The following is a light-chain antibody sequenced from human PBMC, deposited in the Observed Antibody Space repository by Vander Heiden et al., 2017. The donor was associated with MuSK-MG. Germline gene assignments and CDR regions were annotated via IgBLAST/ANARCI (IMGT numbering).Light chain of an antibody. Sequence: QSALTQPASVSGSPGQSITISCTGTSSDVGGYNYVSWYQQHPGKAPKLMIYDVSNRPSGVSNRFSGSKSGNTASLTISGLQAGDEADYYCSSYTSSSTQVFGRGTKVTVL. CDR2: DVS. J-gene: IGLJ1*01. V-gene: IGLV2-14*03. CDR3: SSYTSSSTQV. CDR1: SSDVGGYNY.